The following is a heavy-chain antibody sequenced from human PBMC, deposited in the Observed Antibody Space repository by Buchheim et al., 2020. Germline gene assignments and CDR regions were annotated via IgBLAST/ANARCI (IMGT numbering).Heavy chain of an antibody. J-gene: IGHJ4*02. CDR2: INGRGDNT. CDR1: GFTFTSYL. Sequence: EVGLLESGGSLAQPGGSLILSCAASGFTFTSYLMMWVRQGPGKGLECVSTINGRGDNTYYADSVKGRFILSRYTSRKPIYLRMDSLRVEDTAIYYCAKVGSSAYFFESWGRGTL. CDR3: AKVGSSAYFFES. V-gene: IGHV3-23*01.